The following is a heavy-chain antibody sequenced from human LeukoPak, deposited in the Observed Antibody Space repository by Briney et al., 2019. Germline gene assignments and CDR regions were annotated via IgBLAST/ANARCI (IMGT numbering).Heavy chain of an antibody. Sequence: ASVKVSCKASGYTFTSYYMHWVRQAPGQGLEWMGWINPNSGGTNYAQKFQGRVTMTRDTSISTAYMELSRLRSDDTAVYYCARVLRGYSSSCYGYWGQGTLVTVSS. D-gene: IGHD6-13*01. CDR3: ARVLRGYSSSCYGY. CDR2: INPNSGGT. V-gene: IGHV1-2*02. J-gene: IGHJ4*02. CDR1: GYTFTSYY.